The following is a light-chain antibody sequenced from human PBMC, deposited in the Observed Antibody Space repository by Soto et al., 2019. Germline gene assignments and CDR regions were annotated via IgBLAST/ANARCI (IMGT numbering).Light chain of an antibody. CDR1: QSVRSW. Sequence: DIQMTQSPATLPASVGDRVTITCRASQSVRSWLAWYQQKPGTAPKLLIFDASRLESGVPSRFSGSASGTEFTLTISSLQPDDFATYYCQQYDNYPLTFGGGTKVDI. CDR3: QQYDNYPLT. V-gene: IGKV1-5*01. CDR2: DAS. J-gene: IGKJ4*01.